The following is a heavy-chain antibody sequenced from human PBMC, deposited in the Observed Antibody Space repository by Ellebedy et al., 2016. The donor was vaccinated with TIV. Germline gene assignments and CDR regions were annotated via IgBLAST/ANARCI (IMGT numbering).Heavy chain of an antibody. CDR1: GYTFTGYS. D-gene: IGHD2-15*01. CDR2: INPNSGGT. Sequence: AASVKVSCKASGYTFTGYSMHWVRQAPGQGLEWMGWINPNSGGTNYAQKFQGWVTMTRDTSINTAYMELSSLRSEDTAMYYCARDLMGRGDYWGQGTLVTVSS. CDR3: ARDLMGRGDY. V-gene: IGHV1-2*04. J-gene: IGHJ4*02.